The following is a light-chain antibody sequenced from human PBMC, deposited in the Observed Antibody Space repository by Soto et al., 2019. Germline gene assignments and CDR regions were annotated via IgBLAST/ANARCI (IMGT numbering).Light chain of an antibody. CDR3: QQYGSSPRT. V-gene: IGKV1-39*01. J-gene: IGKJ1*01. CDR2: AAS. Sequence: DIPMTQSPSSLSASVGDRVTITCRASQSISSYLNWYQQKPGKAPKRLIYAASSLQSGVPSRFSGSVSGTDFTLTISRLEPEDFAVYYCQQYGSSPRTFGQGTKVDIK. CDR1: QSISSY.